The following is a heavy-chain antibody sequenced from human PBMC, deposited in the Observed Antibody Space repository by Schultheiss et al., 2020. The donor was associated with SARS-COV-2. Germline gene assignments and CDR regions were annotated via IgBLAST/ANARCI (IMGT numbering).Heavy chain of an antibody. J-gene: IGHJ4*02. D-gene: IGHD4-17*01. Sequence: GESLKISCAASGFTFTDYYMSWIRQTPGKRLEWISYITSSGTYTNYADSVNGRFTISRDNAKNSLYLQMNSLRAEDTAIYYCARDLTVTTWSAFAYWGQGTLVTVSS. CDR3: ARDLTVTTWSAFAY. CDR1: GFTFTDYY. V-gene: IGHV3-11*06. CDR2: ITSSGTYT.